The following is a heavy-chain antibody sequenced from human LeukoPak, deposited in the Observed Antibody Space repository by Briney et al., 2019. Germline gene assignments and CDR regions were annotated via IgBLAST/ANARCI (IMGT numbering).Heavy chain of an antibody. CDR3: AGDRATSYFDY. J-gene: IGHJ4*02. CDR1: GFTFSSYG. V-gene: IGHV3-33*01. CDR2: IWYDGSKK. Sequence: GGSLRLSCAASGFTFSSYGMHWVRQAPGKGLEWVAVIWYDGSKKYYADSVKGRFTISRDNSKNTLYLQMNSLRAEDTAVYYCAGDRATSYFDYWGQGALVTISS.